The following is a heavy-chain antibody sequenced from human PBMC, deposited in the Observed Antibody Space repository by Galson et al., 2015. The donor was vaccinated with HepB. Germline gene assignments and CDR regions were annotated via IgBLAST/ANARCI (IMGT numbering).Heavy chain of an antibody. V-gene: IGHV3-11*01. CDR2: ISSGGETK. J-gene: IGHJ6*03. CDR1: GFTFNDYY. D-gene: IGHD3-3*01. Sequence: SLRLSCAASGFTFNDYYMSWIRQAPGKGLEWISYISSGGETKYYADSVRGRFTISRDNAKNSLFLQMNSLRAEDTAVYCCAAGKLRFLEWFGPMGHYMDVWGKGTTVTVSS. CDR3: AAGKLRFLEWFGPMGHYMDV.